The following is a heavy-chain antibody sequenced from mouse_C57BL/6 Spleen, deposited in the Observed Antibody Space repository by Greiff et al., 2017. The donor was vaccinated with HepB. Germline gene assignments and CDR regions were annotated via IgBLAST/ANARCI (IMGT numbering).Heavy chain of an antibody. CDR2: ISGGGGNT. Sequence: EVQVVESGGGLVKPGGSLKLSCAASGFTFSSYTMSWVRQTPEKRLEWVATISGGGGNTYYPDSVKGRFTISRDNAKNTLYLQMSSLRSEDTALYYCARHGIYYGNYGNYFDYWGQGTTLTVSS. CDR1: GFTFSSYT. CDR3: ARHGIYYGNYGNYFDY. D-gene: IGHD2-1*01. J-gene: IGHJ2*01. V-gene: IGHV5-9*01.